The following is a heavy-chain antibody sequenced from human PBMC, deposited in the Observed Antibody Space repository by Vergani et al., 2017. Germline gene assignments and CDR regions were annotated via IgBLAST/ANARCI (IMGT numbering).Heavy chain of an antibody. CDR1: GGSISSGGYY. D-gene: IGHD2-2*01. V-gene: IGHV4-31*03. CDR3: ARDGTYCSSTSCSTGWFDL. J-gene: IGHJ5*02. CDR2: IYYSGST. Sequence: QVQLQESGPGLVKPSQTLSLTCTVSGGSISSGGYYWSWIRQHPGKGLEWIGYIYYSGSTYYNPSLKSRVTISVDTSQNQFSLKLSSVTAADTAVYYCARDGTYCSSTSCSTGWFDLWGQGTLVTVSS.